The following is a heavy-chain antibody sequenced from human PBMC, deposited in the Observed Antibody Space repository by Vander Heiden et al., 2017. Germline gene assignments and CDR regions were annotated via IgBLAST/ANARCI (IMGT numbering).Heavy chain of an antibody. Sequence: HVQLQESGPGLVKPSEPLSLTCTSSGGSIRSYYCRWIRPPPGKGLEWIGYIYYSGSTNYNPSLKSRVTISVDTSKSQFSLKLSSVTAADTAVYYSASSHYGSGSTVDYWGQGTLVTVSS. V-gene: IGHV4-59*01. J-gene: IGHJ4*02. CDR1: GGSIRSYY. CDR3: ASSHYGSGSTVDY. CDR2: IYYSGST. D-gene: IGHD3-10*01.